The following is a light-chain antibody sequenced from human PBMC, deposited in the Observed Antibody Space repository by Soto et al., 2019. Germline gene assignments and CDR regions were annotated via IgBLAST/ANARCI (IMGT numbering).Light chain of an antibody. V-gene: IGKV3-20*01. Sequence: EIVLTQSPGTLSLSPGERATLSCRASQSVTSTYLAWYQQKPGQAPRLLIYGESNRATGIPDRFTGSGSGTDFTITISRLEPEDFAVYYCQQYGGSPLTFGGGTKVEIK. CDR3: QQYGGSPLT. J-gene: IGKJ4*01. CDR2: GES. CDR1: QSVTSTY.